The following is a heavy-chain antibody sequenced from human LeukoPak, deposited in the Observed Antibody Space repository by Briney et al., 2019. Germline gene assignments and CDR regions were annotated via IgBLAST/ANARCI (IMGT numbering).Heavy chain of an antibody. V-gene: IGHV4-59*12. J-gene: IGHJ4*02. D-gene: IGHD3-3*01. CDR2: IYHSGST. Sequence: SETLSLTCTVSGTSISSYYWSWIRQPPGKGLEWIGYIYHSGSTNYNPSLKSRVTISVDTSRNQFSLRLSSATAADTAVYYCARPEHVLRFVFDYWGQGTLVTVSS. CDR3: ARPEHVLRFVFDY. CDR1: GTSISSYY.